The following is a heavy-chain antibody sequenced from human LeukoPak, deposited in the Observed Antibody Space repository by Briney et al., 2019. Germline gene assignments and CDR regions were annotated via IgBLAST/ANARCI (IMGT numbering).Heavy chain of an antibody. J-gene: IGHJ6*03. Sequence: SETLSLTCTVSGGSINNYYWSWIRKPPWKGLEWIGYIYHSGSTNYNPSFKSRATISIDTSENQFSLDLSSVTAADTAVYYCARFGCSGGACYAGLYYYYMNVWGTGTTVTVSS. CDR3: ARFGCSGGACYAGLYYYYMNV. CDR1: GGSINNYY. D-gene: IGHD2-15*01. CDR2: IYHSGST. V-gene: IGHV4-59*01.